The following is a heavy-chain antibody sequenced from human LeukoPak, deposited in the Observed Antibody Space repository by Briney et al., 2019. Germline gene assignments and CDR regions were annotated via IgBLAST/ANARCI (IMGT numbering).Heavy chain of an antibody. D-gene: IGHD1-14*01. CDR2: IEYDASEK. CDR1: GFTFSSYW. CDR3: AKDIEPPGLFLDS. V-gene: IGHV3-7*04. Sequence: GGSLRLSCAASGFTFSSYWMTWVRQTPGKGLEWVANIEYDASEKDYLDSVKGRFTISRGNAKNSLYLQMNSLRAEDTAVYYCAKDIEPPGLFLDSWGRGTLVTVSS. J-gene: IGHJ4*02.